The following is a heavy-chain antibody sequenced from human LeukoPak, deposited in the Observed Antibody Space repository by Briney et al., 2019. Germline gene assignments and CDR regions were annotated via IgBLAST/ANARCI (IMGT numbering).Heavy chain of an antibody. CDR3: ARPLDILTGYSGNYGMDV. J-gene: IGHJ6*02. V-gene: IGHV3-48*03. CDR2: ISSSGSTI. Sequence: GGSLRLSCAASGFTFSSYEMNWVRQAPGKGLEWVSYISSSGSTIYYADSVKGRFTISRDNAKNSLYLQMNSLRAEDTAVYYCARPLDILTGYSGNYGMDVWGQGTTVTVSS. CDR1: GFTFSSYE. D-gene: IGHD3-9*01.